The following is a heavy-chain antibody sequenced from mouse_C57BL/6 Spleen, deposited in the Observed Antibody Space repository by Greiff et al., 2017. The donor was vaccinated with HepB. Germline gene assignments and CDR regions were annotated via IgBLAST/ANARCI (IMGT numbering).Heavy chain of an antibody. CDR1: GFTFSSYA. Sequence: EVMLVESGGGLVKPGGSLKLSCAASGFTFSSYAMSWVRQTPEKRLEWVATISDGGSYTYYPDNVKGRFTISRDNAKNNLYLQMSHLKSEDTAMYYCAREGTTVVFDYWGQGTTLTVSS. J-gene: IGHJ2*01. D-gene: IGHD1-1*01. CDR3: AREGTTVVFDY. CDR2: ISDGGSYT. V-gene: IGHV5-4*01.